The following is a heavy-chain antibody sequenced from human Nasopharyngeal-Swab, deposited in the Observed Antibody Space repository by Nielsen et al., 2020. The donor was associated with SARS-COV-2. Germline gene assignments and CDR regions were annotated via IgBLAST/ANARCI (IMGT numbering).Heavy chain of an antibody. CDR3: ARPGVWFGELKNDAFDI. D-gene: IGHD3-10*01. CDR2: IYHSGST. Sequence: WIRQPPGKGLEWIGSIYHSGSTYYNPFLKSRVTISVDTSKNQFSLKLSSVAAADTAVYYCARPGVWFGELKNDAFDIWGQGTMVTVSS. V-gene: IGHV4-38-2*01. J-gene: IGHJ3*02.